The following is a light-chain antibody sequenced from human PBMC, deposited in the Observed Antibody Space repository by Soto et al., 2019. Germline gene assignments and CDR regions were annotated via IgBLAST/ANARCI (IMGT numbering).Light chain of an antibody. CDR3: QQYNNWPQT. V-gene: IGKV3-20*01. CDR2: GAS. Sequence: PGTLSLSPVERATLSCRASQTVSSSYLAWYQQKPGQAPRLLIYGASSRATGIPDRFSGSGSGTDFTLTISGLQSEDFAVYYCQQYNNWPQTFGQGTKVDIK. CDR1: QTVSSSY. J-gene: IGKJ1*01.